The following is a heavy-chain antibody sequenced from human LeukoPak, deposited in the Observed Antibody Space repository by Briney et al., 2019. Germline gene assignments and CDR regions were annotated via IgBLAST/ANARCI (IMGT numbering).Heavy chain of an antibody. J-gene: IGHJ4*02. D-gene: IGHD6-13*01. CDR3: GKGGSSSWDYFDY. V-gene: IGHV3-23*01. Sequence: PGGSLRLSCAASGFTFSSYAMSWVCQAPGKGLEWVSAISGSGGSTYYADSVKGRFTISRDNSKNTLYLQMNSLRVEDTAVYYCGKGGSSSWDYFDYWGQGTLVTVSS. CDR1: GFTFSSYA. CDR2: ISGSGGST.